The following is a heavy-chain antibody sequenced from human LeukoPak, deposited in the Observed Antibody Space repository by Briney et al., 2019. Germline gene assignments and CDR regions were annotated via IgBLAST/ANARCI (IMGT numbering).Heavy chain of an antibody. D-gene: IGHD3-22*01. J-gene: IGHJ3*02. CDR3: ARDGHRRYHYDSSGREDAFDI. Sequence: GRSLRLSCAASGFTFSTYAMHWVRQAPGKGLEWVAVISYDGSSKYYADSVKGRFTISRDNSKNTLYLQMNSLRAEDTAVYYCARDGHRRYHYDSSGREDAFDIWGQGTMVTVSS. CDR2: ISYDGSSK. CDR1: GFTFSTYA. V-gene: IGHV3-30*04.